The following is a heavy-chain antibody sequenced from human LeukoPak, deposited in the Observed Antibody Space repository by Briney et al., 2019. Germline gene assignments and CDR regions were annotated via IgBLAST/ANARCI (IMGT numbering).Heavy chain of an antibody. CDR3: AREGGYGSGSYYKIPFDY. J-gene: IGHJ4*02. CDR1: GVSISSGDFC. CDR2: IYYNGNT. Sequence: SETLSLTCTVSGVSISSGDFCWGWIRQPPGKGLEWIGYIYYNGNTYYNPSLKSRVTISGDTSKNQLSLKLSSVTAADTAVYYCAREGGYGSGSYYKIPFDYWGQGTLVTVSS. D-gene: IGHD3-10*01. V-gene: IGHV4-30-4*01.